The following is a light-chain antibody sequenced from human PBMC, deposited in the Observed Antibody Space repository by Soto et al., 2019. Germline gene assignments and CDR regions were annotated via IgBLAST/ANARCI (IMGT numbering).Light chain of an antibody. CDR3: HQYGSSPLPGGSPLP. CDR1: QSVSGNY. J-gene: IGKJ4*01. V-gene: IGKV3-20*01. CDR2: GAS. Sequence: ENVLTQSPGTLSLSPGERATLSCRASQSVSGNYLAWYQHKHGQAPRLLIYGASSSATGIADRFSGSGSGTDFPLTISRLEPEDFAVYYCHQYGSSPLPGGSPLPFGGGTKVEIK.